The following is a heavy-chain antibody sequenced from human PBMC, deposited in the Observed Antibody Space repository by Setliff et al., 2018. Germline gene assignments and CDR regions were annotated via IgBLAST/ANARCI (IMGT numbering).Heavy chain of an antibody. CDR2: ISAYNGNT. CDR3: ARVKVIVGATPRTYYMDV. CDR1: GYTLISYG. D-gene: IGHD1-26*01. Sequence: EASVKVSCKASGYTLISYGISWVRQAPGQGLEWMGWISAYNGNTNYAQKLQGRVTMTTDTSTSTAYMELRSLRSDDTAVYYCARVKVIVGATPRTYYMDVWGKGITVTVSS. V-gene: IGHV1-18*01. J-gene: IGHJ6*03.